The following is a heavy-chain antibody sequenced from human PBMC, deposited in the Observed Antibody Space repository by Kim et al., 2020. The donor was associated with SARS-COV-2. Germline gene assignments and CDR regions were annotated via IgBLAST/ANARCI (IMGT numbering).Heavy chain of an antibody. CDR3: VKGAWLEY. J-gene: IGHJ4*02. CDR2: GDNT. Sequence: GDNTHYAESVKVRLTVSRDSASNTLYLQMNRLRADDTAVYYCVKGAWLEYWGPGTLVTVSS. V-gene: IGHV3-23*01. D-gene: IGHD5-12*01.